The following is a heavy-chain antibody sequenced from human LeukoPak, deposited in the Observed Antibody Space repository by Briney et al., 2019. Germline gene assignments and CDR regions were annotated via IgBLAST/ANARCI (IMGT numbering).Heavy chain of an antibody. V-gene: IGHV1-69*04. CDR2: IIPILGIA. CDR1: GGTFSSYA. Sequence: GASVKVSCKASGGTFSSYAVSWVRQAPGQGLEWMGRIIPILGIANYAQKFQGRVTITADKSTSTAYMELSSLRPEDTAVYYCARAGYPQGVGPGVRSNWFDPWGQGTLVTVSS. CDR3: ARAGYPQGVGPGVRSNWFDP. J-gene: IGHJ5*02. D-gene: IGHD3-10*01.